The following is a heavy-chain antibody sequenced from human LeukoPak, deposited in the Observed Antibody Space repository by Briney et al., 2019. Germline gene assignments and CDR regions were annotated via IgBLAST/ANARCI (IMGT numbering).Heavy chain of an antibody. CDR1: GFTFSSYW. D-gene: IGHD1-7*01. CDR2: IKQDGSEK. J-gene: IGHJ4*02. CDR3: ATSRTFDY. V-gene: IGHV3-7*01. Sequence: GGSLRLSCAASGFTFSSYWMNWVRQAPGKGLEWVANIKQDGSEKYYVNSVQSRFTISRDNAKNSLYLQLGSLRAEDTAVYYCATSRTFDYWGQGTLVTVSS.